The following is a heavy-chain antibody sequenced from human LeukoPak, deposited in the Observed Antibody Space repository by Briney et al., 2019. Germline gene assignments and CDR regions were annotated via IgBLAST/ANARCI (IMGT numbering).Heavy chain of an antibody. J-gene: IGHJ5*02. CDR2: IIPIFGTA. V-gene: IGHV1-69*06. Sequence: SVKVSCKASGVTFSSYGITWVRQAPGQGLEWMGGIIPIFGTANYAQKFQGRVTITADKSTSTAYTELSSLRSEDTAVYYCARSKGSSSWYGGNWFDPWGQGTLVTVSS. CDR1: GVTFSSYG. CDR3: ARSKGSSSWYGGNWFDP. D-gene: IGHD6-13*01.